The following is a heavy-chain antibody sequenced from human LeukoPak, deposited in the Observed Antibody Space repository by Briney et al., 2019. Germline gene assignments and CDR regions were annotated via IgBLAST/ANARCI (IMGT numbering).Heavy chain of an antibody. D-gene: IGHD6-13*01. J-gene: IGHJ4*02. Sequence: SETLSLTCTVSGGSISSSSYYWGWIRQPPGKGLEWIGSIYYSGSTYYNPSLKSRVTISVDTSKNQFSLKLSSVTAADTAVYYCARDPSLYSNFDYWGQGTLVTVSS. CDR2: IYYSGST. CDR3: ARDPSLYSNFDY. V-gene: IGHV4-39*07. CDR1: GGSISSSSYY.